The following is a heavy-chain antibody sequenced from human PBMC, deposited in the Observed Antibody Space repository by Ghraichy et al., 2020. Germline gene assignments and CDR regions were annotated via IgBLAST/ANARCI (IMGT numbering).Heavy chain of an antibody. Sequence: SETLSLTCAVYGGSFSGYYWSWIRQPPGKGLEWIGEINHSGSTNYNPSLKSRVTISVDTSKNQFSLKLSSVTAADTAVYYCARGESDCSFDIWGQGTMVTVSS. CDR1: GGSFSGYY. CDR2: INHSGST. CDR3: ARGESDCSFDI. V-gene: IGHV4-34*01. D-gene: IGHD2-21*02. J-gene: IGHJ3*02.